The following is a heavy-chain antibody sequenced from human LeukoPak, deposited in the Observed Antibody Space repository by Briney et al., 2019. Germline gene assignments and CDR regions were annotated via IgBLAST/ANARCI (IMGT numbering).Heavy chain of an antibody. J-gene: IGHJ6*02. CDR2: IYPGDSDT. V-gene: IGHV5-51*01. CDR1: GYSFTSYW. CDR3: ARRGTAMPPMHYYYGMDV. Sequence: GESLKISCKGSGYSFTSYWIGWVRQMPGKGLEWMGIIYPGDSDTRYSPSFQGQVTISADKSISTAYLQWSSLKASDTAMYYCARRGTAMPPMHYYYGMDVWGQGTAVTVSS. D-gene: IGHD5-18*01.